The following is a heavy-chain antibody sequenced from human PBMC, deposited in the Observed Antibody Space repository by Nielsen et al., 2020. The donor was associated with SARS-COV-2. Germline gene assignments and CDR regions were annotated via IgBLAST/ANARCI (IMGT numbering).Heavy chain of an antibody. CDR1: GGSFGGYY. J-gene: IGHJ3*02. CDR2: VNYRGGT. V-gene: IGHV4-34*01. Sequence: SETLSLTCAVYGGSFGGYYWSWIRQPPGKGLEWIGEVNYRGGTNYNPSLKSRVTISMDASKNQFSLKMSSVTAADTAVYYCARVADAFDIWGQGTMVTVSS. CDR3: ARVADAFDI.